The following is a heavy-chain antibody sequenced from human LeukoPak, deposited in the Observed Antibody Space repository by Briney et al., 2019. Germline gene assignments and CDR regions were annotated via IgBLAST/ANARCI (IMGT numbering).Heavy chain of an antibody. CDR1: GGSISSYY. V-gene: IGHV4-59*08. D-gene: IGHD3-10*01. Sequence: SETLSLTCTVSGGSISSYYWSWIRQPPGKGLEWIGYIYYSGSTNYNPSLKSRVTISVDTSKNQFSLNLRSVTAADTAIYYCVRRSSWFGDYYFDFWGQGTLVTASS. CDR2: IYYSGST. CDR3: VRRSSWFGDYYFDF. J-gene: IGHJ4*02.